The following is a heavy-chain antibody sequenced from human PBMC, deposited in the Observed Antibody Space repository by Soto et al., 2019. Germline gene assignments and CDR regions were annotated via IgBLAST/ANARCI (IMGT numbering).Heavy chain of an antibody. CDR2: ISYDGSNK. V-gene: IGHV3-30-3*01. D-gene: IGHD5-12*01. CDR1: GFTFSSYA. J-gene: IGHJ4*02. CDR3: ARDRWGEMATITAY. Sequence: PGGSLTLSCAASGFTFSSYAMHWVRQAPGKGLEWVAVISYDGSNKYYADSVKGRFTISRDNSKNTLYLQMNSLRAEDTAVYYCARDRWGEMATITAYWGQGTLVTVSS.